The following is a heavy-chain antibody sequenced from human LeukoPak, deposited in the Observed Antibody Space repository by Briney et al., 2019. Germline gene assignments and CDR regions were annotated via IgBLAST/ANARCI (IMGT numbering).Heavy chain of an antibody. Sequence: GGSLRLSCAASGLTFSSNWMHWGRQAPGKGLEWVSSISSSSSYIYYADSMKGRFTISRDNAKNSLYLQMNSLRAADTDVYYCARDGRDIRGVTRGWFDPWGQGTLVTVS. V-gene: IGHV3-21*01. CDR1: GLTFSSNW. D-gene: IGHD3-10*01. J-gene: IGHJ5*02. CDR3: ARDGRDIRGVTRGWFDP. CDR2: ISSSSSYI.